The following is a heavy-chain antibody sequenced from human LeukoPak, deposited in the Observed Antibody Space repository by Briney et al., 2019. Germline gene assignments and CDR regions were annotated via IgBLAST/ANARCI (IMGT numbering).Heavy chain of an antibody. V-gene: IGHV4-4*07. CDR2: IYTSGST. CDR1: GGSISSYY. Sequence: SETLSLTCTVSGGSISSYYWSWIRQPAGKGLEWIGRIYTSGSTNYSSSLKSRVTMSVDTSKNQFSLKLISVTAADTAVYYCAREYGDQGTRNFDYWGQGSLVTVSS. D-gene: IGHD4-17*01. CDR3: AREYGDQGTRNFDY. J-gene: IGHJ4*02.